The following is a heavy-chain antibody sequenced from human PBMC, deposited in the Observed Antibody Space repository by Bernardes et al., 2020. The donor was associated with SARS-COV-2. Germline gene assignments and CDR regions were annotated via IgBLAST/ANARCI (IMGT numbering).Heavy chain of an antibody. CDR3: ARAPKQRITIFGVVGWFDP. Sequence: SETLSLTCTVSGGSISSGGYYWSWIRQHPGKGLEWIGYIYYSGSTYYNPSLKSRVTISVDTSKNQFSLKLSSVTAADTAVYYCARAPKQRITIFGVVGWFDPWGQGTLVTVSS. CDR1: GGSISSGGYY. CDR2: IYYSGST. D-gene: IGHD3-3*01. V-gene: IGHV4-31*03. J-gene: IGHJ5*02.